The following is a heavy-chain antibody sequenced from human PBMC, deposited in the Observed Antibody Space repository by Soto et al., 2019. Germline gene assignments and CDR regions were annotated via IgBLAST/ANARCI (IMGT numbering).Heavy chain of an antibody. D-gene: IGHD4-17*01. Sequence: QVQLQQWGAGLLRPSETLSLTCAVYGGSLSGYFWSWIRQPPGKGLEWIGEISHNGGTTYNPSLKSRVTISVDTSTNQFYLRLSSVSAADTDVYYCARGATTVEHFYSYGTDVWGQGTTVTVSS. V-gene: IGHV4-34*01. CDR3: ARGATTVEHFYSYGTDV. CDR2: ISHNGGT. J-gene: IGHJ6*02. CDR1: GGSLSGYF.